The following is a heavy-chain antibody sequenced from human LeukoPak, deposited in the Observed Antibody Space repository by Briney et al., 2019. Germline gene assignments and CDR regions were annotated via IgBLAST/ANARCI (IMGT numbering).Heavy chain of an antibody. Sequence: SETLSLTCTVSGGSISSYYWSWLRQPPGKGLEWIGYIYYSGSTNYNPSLKSRVTISVDTSKNQFSLKLSSVTAADTAVYYCARVSGWYSLWGQGTLVTVSS. CDR3: ARVSGWYSL. D-gene: IGHD6-19*01. V-gene: IGHV4-59*01. J-gene: IGHJ4*02. CDR1: GGSISSYY. CDR2: IYYSGST.